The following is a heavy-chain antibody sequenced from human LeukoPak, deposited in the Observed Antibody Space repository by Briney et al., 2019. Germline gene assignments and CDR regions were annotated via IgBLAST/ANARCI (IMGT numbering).Heavy chain of an antibody. CDR3: ARDGSDAFDEIDL. J-gene: IGHJ4*02. V-gene: IGHV4-39*07. CDR1: GGSMNSSSYY. Sequence: SETLSLTCSVSGGSMNSSSYYWAWIRPPPGKGLEWIGNVYYTGSTYYKSSLKSRVTISLDMSKNHFSLKLSLVTAADTAVYFCARDGSDAFDEIDLWGQGTLVTVSS. CDR2: VYYTGST. D-gene: IGHD3-9*01.